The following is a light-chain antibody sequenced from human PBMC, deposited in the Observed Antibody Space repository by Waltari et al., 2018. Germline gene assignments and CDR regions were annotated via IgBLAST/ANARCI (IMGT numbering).Light chain of an antibody. CDR2: DAS. V-gene: IGKV1-33*01. CDR1: QDISNY. J-gene: IGKJ2*01. CDR3: QQYDSLSYT. Sequence: DIQMTQSPSSLSASVGDRVTITCQASQDISNYLNWYQQKPGKAPKLLIYDASNLETGVPSRFSGSGSGTDFTFTISSLQPEDIATYYCQQYDSLSYTFGQGTKLEIK.